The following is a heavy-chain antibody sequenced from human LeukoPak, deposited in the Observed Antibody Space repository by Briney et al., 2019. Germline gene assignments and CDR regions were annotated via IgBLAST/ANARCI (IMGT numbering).Heavy chain of an antibody. CDR3: ARDRGYDYDSSGTTELDY. V-gene: IGHV1-2*02. CDR2: ISPNSGGT. CDR1: GYPFTGYY. Sequence: ASVKVSCKASGYPFTGYYMHWVRQAPGQGLEWMGWISPNSGGTDYAQKFQGRVTMTRDTSISTAYMELSRLRSDDTAVYYCARDRGYDYDSSGTTELDYWGQGTLVTVSS. D-gene: IGHD3-22*01. J-gene: IGHJ4*02.